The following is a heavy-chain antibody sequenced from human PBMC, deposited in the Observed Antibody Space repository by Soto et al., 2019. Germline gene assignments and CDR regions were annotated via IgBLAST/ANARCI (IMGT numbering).Heavy chain of an antibody. V-gene: IGHV3-9*01. CDR3: AKATYYYYIWGSYIDS. Sequence: EVQLVESGGGLVQPGRSLRLSCAASGFTFDDYAMHWVRQAPGKGLEWVTGISWNSGSIGYADSVKGRFTISRDNAKNSLYLQMDSLIAEDTALYYCAKATYYYYIWGSYIDSWGQGTLVTVSS. J-gene: IGHJ4*02. D-gene: IGHD3-16*01. CDR2: ISWNSGSI. CDR1: GFTFDDYA.